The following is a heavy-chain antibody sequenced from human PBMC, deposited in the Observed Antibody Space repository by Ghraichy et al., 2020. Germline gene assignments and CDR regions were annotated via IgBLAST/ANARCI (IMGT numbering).Heavy chain of an antibody. CDR3: ARRPDGFDI. J-gene: IGHJ3*02. CDR1: GVSFSGYY. CDR2: INHSGSA. Sequence: SETLSLTCAVYGVSFSGYYWSWIRQPPGKGLEWIGEINHSGSANYNPSLKSRVTISVDTSKNHFSLKLSSVTAADTAVYYCARRPDGFDIWGQGTMVTVPS. D-gene: IGHD6-25*01. V-gene: IGHV4-34*01.